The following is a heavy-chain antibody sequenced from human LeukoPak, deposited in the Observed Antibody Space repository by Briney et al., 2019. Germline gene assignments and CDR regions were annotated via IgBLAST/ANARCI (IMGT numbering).Heavy chain of an antibody. D-gene: IGHD1-26*01. CDR3: ARGEYRYSGSYLDY. J-gene: IGHJ4*02. Sequence: PGGSLRLSCAASEFTFSTYGMHWVRQAPGKGLEWVAVIWYDGSNKYYADSVKGRFTISRDNSKNTLYLQVNSLRPDDTAVYYCARGEYRYSGSYLDYWGQGTLVTVSS. V-gene: IGHV3-33*01. CDR1: EFTFSTYG. CDR2: IWYDGSNK.